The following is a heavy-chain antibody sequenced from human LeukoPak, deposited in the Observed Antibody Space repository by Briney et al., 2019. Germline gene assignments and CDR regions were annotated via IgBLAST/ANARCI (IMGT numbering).Heavy chain of an antibody. D-gene: IGHD3-16*01. CDR2: ISAYNGNT. Sequence: ASVKVSCKASGYTFTSYGISWVRQAPGQGLEWMGWISAYNGNTNYAQKLQGRVTMTTDSSTSTAYMELRSLRSDDTAVYYCARDESAGSGELFNYWGQGTLVTVSS. J-gene: IGHJ4*02. CDR3: ARDESAGSGELFNY. V-gene: IGHV1-18*01. CDR1: GYTFTSYG.